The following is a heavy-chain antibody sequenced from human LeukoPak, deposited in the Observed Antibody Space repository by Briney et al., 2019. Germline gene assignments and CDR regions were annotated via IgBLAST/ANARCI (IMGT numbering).Heavy chain of an antibody. V-gene: IGHV3-7*01. CDR3: ARERYSGYDWGYYFDY. D-gene: IGHD5-12*01. CDR2: VKQDGSEK. CDR1: GFTFSSYW. Sequence: PGGSLRLSCAASGFTFSSYWMSWVRQAPGKGLEWVANVKQDGSEKYYVDSVKGRLTISRDNAKNSLYLQMNSLRAEDTAVYYCARERYSGYDWGYYFDYWGQGTLVTVSS. J-gene: IGHJ4*02.